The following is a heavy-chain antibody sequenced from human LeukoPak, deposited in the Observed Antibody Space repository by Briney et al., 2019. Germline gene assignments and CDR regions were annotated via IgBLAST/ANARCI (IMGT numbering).Heavy chain of an antibody. V-gene: IGHV3-30-3*01. Sequence: PGGSLRLSCAASGFTLSTYAMHWVRQAPGKGLEWVAVISYDGGEAYYADSVKGRFIIFRDNSMNSLYLQMNSLRDEDTAVYYCGAGSAGCGKDCNTIYRYYQHWGQGTLVTVSS. CDR3: GAGSAGCGKDCNTIYRYYQH. CDR1: GFTLSTYA. J-gene: IGHJ1*01. CDR2: ISYDGGEA. D-gene: IGHD2-21*01.